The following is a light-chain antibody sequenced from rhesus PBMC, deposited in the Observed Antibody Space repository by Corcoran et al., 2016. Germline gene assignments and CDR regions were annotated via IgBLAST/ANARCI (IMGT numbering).Light chain of an antibody. CDR3: MQGTHWPYR. CDR2: QVS. J-gene: IGKJ2*01. Sequence: DVVMTQSPLSLPVTLGQPASISCRSSQSLVHSDGKNYLNWLQQKPGQPPRRLIYQVSTRDSGAPDRFSGSGAGTDFTLKISRVEAENVGVYYCMQGTHWPYRFGQGTKVEIK. CDR1: QSLVHSDGKNY. V-gene: IGKV2S9*01.